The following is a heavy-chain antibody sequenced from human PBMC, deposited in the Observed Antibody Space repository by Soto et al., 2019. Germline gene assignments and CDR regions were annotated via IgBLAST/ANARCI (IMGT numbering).Heavy chain of an antibody. D-gene: IGHD4-17*01. CDR1: GGSFSGYY. V-gene: IGHV4-34*01. Sequence: QVQLQQWGAGLLKPSETLSLTCAVYGGSFSGYYWSWIRQPPGRGLEWIGEINHSGSTNYNPSLKSRVTISVDTSKNQFSLKLSSVTAADTAVYYCASPKTTVTTPDAFDIWGQGTMVTVSS. J-gene: IGHJ3*02. CDR2: INHSGST. CDR3: ASPKTTVTTPDAFDI.